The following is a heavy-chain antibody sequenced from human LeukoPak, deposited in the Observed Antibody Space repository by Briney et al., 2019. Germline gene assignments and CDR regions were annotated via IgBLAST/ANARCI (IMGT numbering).Heavy chain of an antibody. Sequence: GGSLRLSCAASGFTFSNYWMSWVRQAPGKGLEWVANIKHDGSDKFYVDSVKGRFTISRDNAKNLLCLQMNSLRAEDTAVYYCARDLTRSGTQVGCWGQGTLVTVSS. CDR2: IKHDGSDK. CDR1: GFTFSNYW. J-gene: IGHJ4*02. V-gene: IGHV3-7*01. CDR3: ARDLTRSGTQVGC. D-gene: IGHD3-10*01.